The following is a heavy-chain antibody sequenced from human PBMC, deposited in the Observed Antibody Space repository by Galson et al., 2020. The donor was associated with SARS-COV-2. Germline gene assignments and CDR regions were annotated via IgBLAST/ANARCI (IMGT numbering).Heavy chain of an antibody. CDR3: ARGLPRAARPSVFDY. D-gene: IGHD6-6*01. V-gene: IGHV4-34*01. CDR1: GGSFSGYY. J-gene: IGHJ4*02. Sequence: SQTLSLTCAVYGGSFSGYYWSWIRQPPGKGLEWIGEINHSGSTNYNPSLKSRVTISVDTSKNQFSLKLSSVTAADTAVYYCARGLPRAARPSVFDYWGQGTLVTVSS. CDR2: INHSGST.